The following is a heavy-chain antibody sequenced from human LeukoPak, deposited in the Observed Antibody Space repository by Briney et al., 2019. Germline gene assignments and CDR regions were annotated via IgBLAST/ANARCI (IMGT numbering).Heavy chain of an antibody. CDR1: GGSFSGYY. V-gene: IGHV4-34*01. CDR3: ARRSAYCSSTSCYYRWFDP. D-gene: IGHD2-2*01. J-gene: IGHJ5*02. CDR2: INHSGST. Sequence: PSETLSLTCAVYGGSFSGYYWSWIRQPPGKGLEWIGEINHSGSTNYNPSLKSRVTIPVDTSKNQFSLKLSSVTAADTAVYYCARRSAYCSSTSCYYRWFDPWGQGTLVTVSS.